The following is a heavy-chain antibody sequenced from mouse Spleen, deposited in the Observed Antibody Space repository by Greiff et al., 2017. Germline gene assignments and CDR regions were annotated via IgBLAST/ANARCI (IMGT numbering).Heavy chain of an antibody. Sequence: VQRVESGAELVRPGASVTLSCKASGYTFTDYEMHWVKQTPVHGLEWIGAIDPETGGTAYNQKFKGKAILTADKSSSTAYMELRSLTSEDSAVYYCTRIYYYGSTHYYAMDYWGQGTSVTVSS. J-gene: IGHJ4*01. D-gene: IGHD1-1*01. CDR3: TRIYYYGSTHYYAMDY. CDR2: IDPETGGT. CDR1: GYTFTDYE. V-gene: IGHV1-15*01.